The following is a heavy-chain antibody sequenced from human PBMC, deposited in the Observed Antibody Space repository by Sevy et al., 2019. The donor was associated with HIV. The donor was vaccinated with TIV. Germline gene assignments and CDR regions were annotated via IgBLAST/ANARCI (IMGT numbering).Heavy chain of an antibody. V-gene: IGHV1-2*02. J-gene: IGHJ3*02. D-gene: IGHD3-22*01. CDR2: INPNSGGT. CDR3: ARVSPYYYDSSGYSKKTDAFDI. CDR1: GYTFTGYY. Sequence: ASVKVSCKASGYTFTGYYMHWVRQAPGQGLEWMGWINPNSGGTNYAQKFQGRVTMTRDTSISTAYMELSRLRSDDTAGYYCARVSPYYYDSSGYSKKTDAFDIWGQGTMVTVSS.